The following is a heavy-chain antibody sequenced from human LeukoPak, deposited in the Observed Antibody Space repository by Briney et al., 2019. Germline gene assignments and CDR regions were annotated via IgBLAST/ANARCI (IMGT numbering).Heavy chain of an antibody. J-gene: IGHJ4*02. D-gene: IGHD2-15*01. V-gene: IGHV4-34*01. CDR3: ARDDRRYCSGGTCYSRDY. CDR1: GGSFSGYY. Sequence: SETLSLTCAVYGGSFSGYYWSWIRQSPGKGLEWIGELNQSRITNYNPSLKTRVTISVDTSKNQLSLKLRSVTAADTAVYYCARDDRRYCSGGTCYSRDYWGQGTLVTVSS. CDR2: LNQSRIT.